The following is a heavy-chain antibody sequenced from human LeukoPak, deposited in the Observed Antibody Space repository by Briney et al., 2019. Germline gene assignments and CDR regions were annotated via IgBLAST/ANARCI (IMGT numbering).Heavy chain of an antibody. CDR1: VESISGYF. D-gene: IGHD2-8*02. CDR3: AREPTSGREPTGGRPLDY. Sequence: SETLCLTCTVSVESISGYFWSWIRAPAGGGLEWVRRIYSSGSNNYNPSPKSRVTMSLDTSKNHLTLNLSSVTAADTAVYYCAREPTSGREPTGGRPLDYWGQGTLVTVSS. J-gene: IGHJ4*02. V-gene: IGHV4-4*07. CDR2: IYSSGSN.